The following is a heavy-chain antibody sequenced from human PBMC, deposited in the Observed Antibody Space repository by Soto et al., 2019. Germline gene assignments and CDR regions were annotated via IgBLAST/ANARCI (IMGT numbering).Heavy chain of an antibody. D-gene: IGHD2-8*01. J-gene: IGHJ6*02. CDR3: ARGMVYAPDYYYYYGMDV. Sequence: EVQLVETGGGLIQPGGSLRLSCAASGFTVSSNYMSWVRQAPGKGLEWVSVIYSGGSTYYADSVKGRFTISRDNSKNTLYLQMNSLRAEDTAVYYCARGMVYAPDYYYYYGMDVWGQGTTVTVSS. CDR2: IYSGGST. V-gene: IGHV3-53*02. CDR1: GFTVSSNY.